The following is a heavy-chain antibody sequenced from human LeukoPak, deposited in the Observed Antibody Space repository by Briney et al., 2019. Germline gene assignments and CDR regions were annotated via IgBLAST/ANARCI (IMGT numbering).Heavy chain of an antibody. CDR2: ISGSGGST. V-gene: IGHV3-23*01. CDR3: AKPDGYSSGG. D-gene: IGHD6-19*01. Sequence: PGGSLRLSCAASGFTFSSYAMSWVRQAPGKGLEWVSVISGSGGSTYYADSVKGRFTISRDNSKNTLYLQMNSLRAEDTAVYYWAKPDGYSSGGGGQGTLVTVSS. CDR1: GFTFSSYA. J-gene: IGHJ4*02.